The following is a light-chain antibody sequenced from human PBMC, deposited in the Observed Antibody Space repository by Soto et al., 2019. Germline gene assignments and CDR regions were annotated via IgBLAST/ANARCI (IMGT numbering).Light chain of an antibody. CDR1: QSVSSY. CDR3: QQRRNWPLS. Sequence: EIVLTQSPATLSLSPGERATLSCRASQSVSSYLASYQQKPGQAPRLLISDASNRATGIPARFSGSGSGTDFTLTISSLEPEDFAVYSCQQRRNWPLSFGGGTKVEIK. J-gene: IGKJ4*01. CDR2: DAS. V-gene: IGKV3-11*01.